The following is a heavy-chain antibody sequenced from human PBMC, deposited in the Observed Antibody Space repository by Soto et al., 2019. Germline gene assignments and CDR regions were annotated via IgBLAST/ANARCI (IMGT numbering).Heavy chain of an antibody. J-gene: IGHJ4*02. D-gene: IGHD6-19*01. V-gene: IGHV1-3*01. CDR3: ARVSGWYYFDY. CDR1: GYTFTSYA. Sequence: QVQLVQSGAEVKKPGASVKVSCKASGYTFTSYAMHWVRQAPGQRLEWMGWINAGNGNTKYAQKFQGRVTITRDTSASTAYMELSSLRSEDTAVYYCARVSGWYYFDYWGQGTLVTVSS. CDR2: INAGNGNT.